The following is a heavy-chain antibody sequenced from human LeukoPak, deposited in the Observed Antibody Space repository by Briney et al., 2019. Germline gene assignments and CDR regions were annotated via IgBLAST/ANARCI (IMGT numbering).Heavy chain of an antibody. CDR2: IYYSGST. CDR3: ARLRDDGSDY. Sequence: SETLSLTCTVSGVSISSYYWSWIRQPPGKGLEWIGYIYYSGSTNYNPSLKSRVTISVDTSKNQFSLKLSSVTAADTAVYYCARLRDDGSDYWGQGTLVTVSS. V-gene: IGHV4-59*01. J-gene: IGHJ4*02. CDR1: GVSISSYY. D-gene: IGHD3-3*01.